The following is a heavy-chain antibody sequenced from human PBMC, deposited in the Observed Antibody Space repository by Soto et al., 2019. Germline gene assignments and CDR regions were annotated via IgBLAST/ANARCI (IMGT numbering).Heavy chain of an antibody. CDR2: ISYDGSNK. J-gene: IGHJ4*02. CDR3: AKSLALYSSGWLFDY. Sequence: PGGSLRLSCAASGFTFSSYGMHWVRQAPGKGLEWVAVISYDGSNKYYADSVKGRFTISRDNSKNTLYLQMNSLRAEDTAVYYCAKSLALYSSGWLFDYWGQGTLVTVSS. D-gene: IGHD6-19*01. CDR1: GFTFSSYG. V-gene: IGHV3-30*18.